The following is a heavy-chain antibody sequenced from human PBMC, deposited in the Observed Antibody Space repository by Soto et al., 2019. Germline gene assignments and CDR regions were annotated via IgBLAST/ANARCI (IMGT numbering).Heavy chain of an antibody. Sequence: ASVKVSCKASGYTFTSYYMHWVRQAPGQGLEWMGIINPSGGSTSYAQKFQGRVTMTRDTSTSTVYMELSSLRSEDTAVYYCARDRGSLLVPAAKYYYGMDVWGQ. CDR1: GYTFTSYY. J-gene: IGHJ6*02. D-gene: IGHD2-2*01. CDR3: ARDRGSLLVPAAKYYYGMDV. V-gene: IGHV1-46*01. CDR2: INPSGGST.